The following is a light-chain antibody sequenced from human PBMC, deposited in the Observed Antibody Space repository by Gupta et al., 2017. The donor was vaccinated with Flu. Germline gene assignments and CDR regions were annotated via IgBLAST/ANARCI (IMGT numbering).Light chain of an antibody. Sequence: QSALTQPASVSGSPGQSITISCTGTYSDIGSDNYVSWYQQHPGKAPRLIIFEVNNRPSGVSERFSGSKSGNTASLTISGRQAEDDGYYHCSSYTGSFTLFGGGTQLTVL. V-gene: IGLV2-14*03. J-gene: IGLJ2*01. CDR2: EVN. CDR3: SSYTGSFTL. CDR1: YSDIGSDNY.